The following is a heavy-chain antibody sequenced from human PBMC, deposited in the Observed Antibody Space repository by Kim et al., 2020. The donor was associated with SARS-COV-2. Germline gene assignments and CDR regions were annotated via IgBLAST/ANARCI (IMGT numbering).Heavy chain of an antibody. V-gene: IGHV1-18*01. CDR3: ARIPFFHLTNTAATGYSSSWSTYYFDY. D-gene: IGHD6-13*01. CDR1: GYTFTSYG. CDR2: ISAYNGNT. Sequence: ASVKVSCKASGYTFTSYGISWVRQAPGQGLEWMGWISAYNGNTNYAQKLQGRVTMTTDTSTSTAYMELRSLRSDDTAVYYCARIPFFHLTNTAATGYSSSWSTYYFDYWGQGTLVTVSS. J-gene: IGHJ4*02.